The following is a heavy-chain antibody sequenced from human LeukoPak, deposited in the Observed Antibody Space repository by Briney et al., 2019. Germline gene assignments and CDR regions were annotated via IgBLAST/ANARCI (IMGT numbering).Heavy chain of an antibody. D-gene: IGHD3-10*01. J-gene: IGHJ4*02. CDR1: GYTFTGYY. CDR2: INPNSGGT. Sequence: ASVKVSCKASGYTFTGYYMHWVRQAPGQGLEWMGWINPNSGGTNYAQKFQGRVTMTRDTSISTAYMELSRLRSDDTAVYYCAGSGSHYNPNPDKYYFDYWGQGTLVTVSS. CDR3: AGSGSHYNPNPDKYYFDY. V-gene: IGHV1-2*02.